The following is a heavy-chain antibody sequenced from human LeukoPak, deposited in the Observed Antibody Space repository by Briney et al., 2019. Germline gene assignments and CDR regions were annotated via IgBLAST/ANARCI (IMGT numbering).Heavy chain of an antibody. J-gene: IGHJ5*02. CDR1: GFTFSSYA. Sequence: LSGGSLRLSCAASGFTFSSYAVSWVRQAPGKGLEWVSAISGSGGSTYYADSVKGRFTISRDNSKNTLYLQMNSLRAEDTAVYYCAKDLGFFGVVIGNFDPWGQGTLVTVSS. CDR2: ISGSGGST. V-gene: IGHV3-23*01. D-gene: IGHD3-3*01. CDR3: AKDLGFFGVVIGNFDP.